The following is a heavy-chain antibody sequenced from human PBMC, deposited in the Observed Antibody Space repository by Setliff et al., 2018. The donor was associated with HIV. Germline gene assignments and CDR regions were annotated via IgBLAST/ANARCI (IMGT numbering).Heavy chain of an antibody. CDR2: IWYDGSNK. J-gene: IGHJ4*02. CDR3: TSDPPASGWTLAY. D-gene: IGHD6-19*01. Sequence: PGGSLRLSCAASGFTFSSYAMHWVRQAPGKALEWVAYIWYDGSNKYYADSVKGRFAISRDNSKNTLYLQMDSLRAEDTALYYCTSDPPASGWTLAYWGQGALVTVSS. V-gene: IGHV3-33*08. CDR1: GFTFSSYA.